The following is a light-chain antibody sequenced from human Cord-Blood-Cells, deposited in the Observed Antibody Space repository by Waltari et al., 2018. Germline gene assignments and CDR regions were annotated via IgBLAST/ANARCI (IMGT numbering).Light chain of an antibody. CDR2: DAS. J-gene: IGKJ2*01. V-gene: IGKV1-5*01. Sequence: DIQMTQSPSTLPASVGDRVTITCRASQSISSWLAWYQQKPGKAPKLLIYDASSLESVVTSRFSGSGSGTEFTLTISSLQPDDFATYCCQQYNSYWTFGQGTKLEIK. CDR1: QSISSW. CDR3: QQYNSYWT.